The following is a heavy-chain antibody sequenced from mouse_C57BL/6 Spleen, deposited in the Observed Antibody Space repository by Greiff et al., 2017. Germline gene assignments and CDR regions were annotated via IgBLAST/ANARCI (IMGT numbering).Heavy chain of an antibody. D-gene: IGHD1-1*01. V-gene: IGHV1-80*01. CDR2: IYPGDGDT. CDR1: GYAFSSYW. Sequence: QVQLKESGAELVKPGASVKISCKASGYAFSSYWMNWVKQRPGKGLEWIGQIYPGDGDTNSNGKFKGKATLTADKSSSTAYMQLSSLTSEDSAVYFCARGGRSSLDYWGQGTTLTVSS. CDR3: ARGGRSSLDY. J-gene: IGHJ2*01.